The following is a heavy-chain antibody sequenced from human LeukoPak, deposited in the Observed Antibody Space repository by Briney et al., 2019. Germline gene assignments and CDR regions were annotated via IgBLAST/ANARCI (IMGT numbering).Heavy chain of an antibody. CDR2: IYTSGST. Sequence: SQTLSLTCTVSGGSISSGSYYWSWIRQPAGKGLEWIGRIYTSGSTNYNPSLKSRVTISVDTSKNQFSLKLSSVTAADTAVYYCARDRGGMDTAMVSSHWGQGTLVPVSS. J-gene: IGHJ4*02. V-gene: IGHV4-61*02. D-gene: IGHD5-18*01. CDR1: GGSISSGSYY. CDR3: ARDRGGMDTAMVSSH.